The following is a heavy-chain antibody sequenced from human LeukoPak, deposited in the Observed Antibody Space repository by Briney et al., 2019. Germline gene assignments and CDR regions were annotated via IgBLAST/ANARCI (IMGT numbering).Heavy chain of an antibody. CDR1: GFTFSSYA. CDR3: ARDIGYCSGGSCYSVNYYYGMDV. CDR2: ISYDGSNK. Sequence: PGGSLRLSCAASGFTFSSYAMSWVRQAPGKGLEWVAVISYDGSNKYYADSVKGRFTISRDNSKNTLYLQMNSLRAEDTAVYYCARDIGYCSGGSCYSVNYYYGMDVWGQGTTVTVSS. J-gene: IGHJ6*02. V-gene: IGHV3-30-3*01. D-gene: IGHD2-15*01.